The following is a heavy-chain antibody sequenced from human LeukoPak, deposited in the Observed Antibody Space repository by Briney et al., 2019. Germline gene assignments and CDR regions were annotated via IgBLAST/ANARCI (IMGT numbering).Heavy chain of an antibody. CDR3: ARDQSDTMVRGVIIDWFDP. CDR2: IIPILGIA. J-gene: IGHJ5*02. CDR1: GYTFTSYG. V-gene: IGHV1-69*04. D-gene: IGHD3-10*01. Sequence: ASVKVSCKASGYTFTSYGISWVRQAPGQGLEWMGRIIPILGIANYAQKFQGRVTITADKSTSTAYMELSSLRSEDTAVYYCARDQSDTMVRGVIIDWFDPWGQGTLATVSS.